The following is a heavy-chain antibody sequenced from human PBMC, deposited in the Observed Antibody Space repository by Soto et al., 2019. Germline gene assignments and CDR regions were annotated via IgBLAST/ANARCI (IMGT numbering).Heavy chain of an antibody. Sequence: PGGSLRLSCAASGFTFSSYGMHWVRQAPGKGLEWVAVIWYDGSNKYYADSVKGRFTISRDNSKNTLYLQMNSLRAEDTAVYYCAREVVPAATKVDEESWFDPWGQGTLVTVSS. CDR2: IWYDGSNK. D-gene: IGHD2-2*01. CDR1: GFTFSSYG. CDR3: AREVVPAATKVDEESWFDP. J-gene: IGHJ5*02. V-gene: IGHV3-33*01.